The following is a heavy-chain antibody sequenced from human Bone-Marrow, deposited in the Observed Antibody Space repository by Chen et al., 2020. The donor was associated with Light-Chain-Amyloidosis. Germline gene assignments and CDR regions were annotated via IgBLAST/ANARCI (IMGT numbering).Heavy chain of an antibody. CDR2: VSGSTVST. V-gene: IGHV3-23*04. J-gene: IGHJ4*02. CDR1: GFNFSSFG. D-gene: IGHD2-21*01. CDR3: TRKGGDFDF. Sequence: EVQLVESGGGLVQPGGSLRLSCATSGFNFSSFGMSWVRQAPGKGLEWVSTVSGSTVSTYYAGAVKGRFIISRDNSKSTLYLQMNSLRAGDTAVYFCTRKGGDFDFWGQGSLVTVSS.